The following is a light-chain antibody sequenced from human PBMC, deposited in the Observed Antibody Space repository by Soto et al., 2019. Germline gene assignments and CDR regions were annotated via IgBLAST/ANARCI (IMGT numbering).Light chain of an antibody. J-gene: IGKJ1*01. CDR1: QSVLYSSNNKNY. CDR2: WAS. Sequence: DIVMTQSPDSLAVSLGERATINCKSSQSVLYSSNNKNYLAWYQQKPGQPPKLLIYWASTRESGVPDRFSGSGSGTDFTLTISSLQAEDVAVYYCQKYYSTQWTFGQGNKVEIK. CDR3: QKYYSTQWT. V-gene: IGKV4-1*01.